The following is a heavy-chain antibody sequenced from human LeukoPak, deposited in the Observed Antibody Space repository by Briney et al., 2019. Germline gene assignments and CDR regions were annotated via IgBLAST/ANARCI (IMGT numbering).Heavy chain of an antibody. D-gene: IGHD1-1*01. CDR1: GFTFSSYS. CDR2: ISSSSSYR. Sequence: GGSLRLSCAASGFTFSSYSMNWVRQAPGKGLEWVSSISSSSSYRYYADSVKGRFTFSRDNAKNSRYLQMSSLRAEDAALYDCARDPPATGATGLLYWVQGTQATVPP. J-gene: IGHJ4*02. V-gene: IGHV3-21*01. CDR3: ARDPPATGATGLLY.